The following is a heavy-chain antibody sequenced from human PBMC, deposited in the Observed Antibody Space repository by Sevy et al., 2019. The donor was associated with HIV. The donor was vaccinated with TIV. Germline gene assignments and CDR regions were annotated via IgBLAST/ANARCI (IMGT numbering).Heavy chain of an antibody. V-gene: IGHV4-4*07. Sequence: SETLSLTCTVSGGSISTYYWSWIRQPAGEGLEWIGRIHSSGTTDYNPSLRSRVTMSLGTSKMQFSLELRSVTVADSAMYFCARSQGGAPGTINWFDPWGQGTLVTVSS. CDR2: IHSSGTT. CDR3: ARSQGGAPGTINWFDP. D-gene: IGHD1-26*01. J-gene: IGHJ5*02. CDR1: GGSISTYY.